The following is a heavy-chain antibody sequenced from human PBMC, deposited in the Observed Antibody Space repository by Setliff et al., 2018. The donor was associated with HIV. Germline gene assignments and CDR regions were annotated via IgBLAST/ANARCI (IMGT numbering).Heavy chain of an antibody. D-gene: IGHD4-17*01. V-gene: IGHV1-18*04. Sequence: ASVKVSCKASGYTFTSYGISWVRQAPGQGLEWMGWISTYKGNTKYEQKFQGRVTMTTDTSTSTAYMERRSLRSDDTAIYYCARDNYDDYSRVQMDVWGKGTTVTVAS. CDR2: ISTYKGNT. CDR3: ARDNYDDYSRVQMDV. CDR1: GYTFTSYG. J-gene: IGHJ6*04.